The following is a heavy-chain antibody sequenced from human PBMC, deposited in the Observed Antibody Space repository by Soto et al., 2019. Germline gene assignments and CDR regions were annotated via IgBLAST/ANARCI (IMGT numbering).Heavy chain of an antibody. D-gene: IGHD2-15*01. CDR1: GFTVSSNY. J-gene: IGHJ4*02. CDR2: IYSGGST. Sequence: EVQLVESGGGLVQPGGSLRLSCAASGFTVSSNYMSWVRQAPGKGLEWVSVIYSGGSTYYADSVKGRFTISRDNSKNTLYLQMNSLRAEDTAVYYCAREYCSGGSCYVADYWGQGTLVTVYS. CDR3: AREYCSGGSCYVADY. V-gene: IGHV3-66*01.